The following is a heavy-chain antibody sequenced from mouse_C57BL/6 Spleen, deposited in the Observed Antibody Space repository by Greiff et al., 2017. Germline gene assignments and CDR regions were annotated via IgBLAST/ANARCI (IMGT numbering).Heavy chain of an antibody. CDR3: GRGGAAQAKDAMDY. D-gene: IGHD3-2*02. CDR1: GYTFTDHI. CDR2: IYPVSGET. J-gene: IGHJ4*01. V-gene: IGHV1-11*01. Sequence: VQLQESGAELASPGASVTLSCKASGYTFTDHIMNWVKKRPGQGLEWIGRIYPVSGETNYNQKFMGKATFSVDRSSSTVYMVLNSLTSEDPAVYYCGRGGAAQAKDAMDYWGQGTSVTVSS.